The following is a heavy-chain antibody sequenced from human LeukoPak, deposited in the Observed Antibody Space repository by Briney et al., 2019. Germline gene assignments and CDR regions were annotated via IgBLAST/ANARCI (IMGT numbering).Heavy chain of an antibody. CDR3: ARDGPGPKRDFWSGYYFWQRYYYMDV. CDR2: INHSGST. D-gene: IGHD3-3*01. Sequence: SETLSLTCAVYGGSFSGYYWSWIRQPPGKGLEWIGEINHSGSTNYNPSLKSRVTISVDKSKNQFSLKLSSVTAADTAVYYCARDGPGPKRDFWSGYYFWQRYYYMDVWGKGTTVTVSS. V-gene: IGHV4-34*01. J-gene: IGHJ6*03. CDR1: GGSFSGYY.